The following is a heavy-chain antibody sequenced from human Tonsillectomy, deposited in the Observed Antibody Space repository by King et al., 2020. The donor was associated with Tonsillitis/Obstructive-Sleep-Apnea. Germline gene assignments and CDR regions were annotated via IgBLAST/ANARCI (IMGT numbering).Heavy chain of an antibody. Sequence: VQLPQWGAGLLKPSETLSLTCAVYGGSFSGYYWSWIRQPPGKGLEWIGEINHSGSTNYNPSLKSRVTISVDTSKNQFSLKLSSVTAADTAVYYCVSQQLWWGYGMDVWGQGTTVTVSS. J-gene: IGHJ6*02. V-gene: IGHV4-34*01. D-gene: IGHD5-18*01. CDR1: GGSFSGYY. CDR3: VSQQLWWGYGMDV. CDR2: INHSGST.